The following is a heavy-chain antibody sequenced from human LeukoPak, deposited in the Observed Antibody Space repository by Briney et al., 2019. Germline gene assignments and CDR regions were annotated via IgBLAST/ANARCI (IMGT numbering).Heavy chain of an antibody. CDR1: GYYISNGYY. D-gene: IGHD2-2*01. Sequence: SETLSLTCTVSGYYISNGYYWGWIRQPPGKGLEWIGGVYHSGATYYNPSLKSRVTISVDRSKNQFSLKLSSVTAADTAVYYCARRGVVPAATAWFDPWGQGTLVTVSS. CDR2: VYHSGAT. V-gene: IGHV4-38-2*02. CDR3: ARRGVVPAATAWFDP. J-gene: IGHJ5*02.